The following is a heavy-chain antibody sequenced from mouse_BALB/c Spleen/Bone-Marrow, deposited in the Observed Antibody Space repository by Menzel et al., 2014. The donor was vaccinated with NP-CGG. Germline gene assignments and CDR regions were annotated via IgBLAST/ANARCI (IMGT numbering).Heavy chain of an antibody. CDR2: ILPGSGST. CDR3: ARRVPFAY. CDR1: GYTFSSYW. Sequence: VHLVESGAELMKPGASVKISCKATGYTFSSYWIEWVKQRPGHGLEWIGEILPGSGSTNYNEKFKGKATFTADTSSNTAYMQLSSLTSEDSAVYYCARRVPFAYWGQGTPVTVSA. J-gene: IGHJ3*01. V-gene: IGHV1-9*01.